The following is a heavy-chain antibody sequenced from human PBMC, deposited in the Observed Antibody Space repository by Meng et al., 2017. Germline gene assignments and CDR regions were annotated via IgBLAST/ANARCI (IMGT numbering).Heavy chain of an antibody. Sequence: QVPIQQWGAGLLKPSETLSLTCAVYGGSFSGYYWSWIRQPPGKGLEWIGEINHSGSTNYNPSLKSRVTISVDTSKNQFSLKLSSVTAADTAVYYCASSGYSYGYRFDYWGQGTLVTVSS. CDR1: GGSFSGYY. CDR3: ASSGYSYGYRFDY. V-gene: IGHV4-34*01. D-gene: IGHD5-18*01. J-gene: IGHJ4*02. CDR2: INHSGST.